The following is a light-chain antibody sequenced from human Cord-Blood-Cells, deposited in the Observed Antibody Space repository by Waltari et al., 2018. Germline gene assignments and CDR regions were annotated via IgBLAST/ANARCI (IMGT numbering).Light chain of an antibody. CDR3: QQDYNLPLT. CDR2: GAS. V-gene: IGKV3D-7*01. J-gene: IGKJ4*01. Sequence: EIVMTQSPATPSLSPGDRATLSCRASQSVSSSYLSWYQQKPGQAPRLLIYGASTRATGIPARFSGSGSGTDFTLTISSLQPEDFAVYYCQQDYNLPLTFGGGTKVEIK. CDR1: QSVSSSY.